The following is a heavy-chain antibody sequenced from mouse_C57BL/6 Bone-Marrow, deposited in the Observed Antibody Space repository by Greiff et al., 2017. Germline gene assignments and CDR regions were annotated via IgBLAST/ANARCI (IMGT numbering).Heavy chain of an antibody. CDR2: IYPGDGDT. J-gene: IGHJ2*01. Sequence: QVQLQQSGPELVKPGASVKISCTASGYAFSSSWMNWVKQRPGKGLEWIGRIYPGDGDTNYNGKFKGKATLTADKSSSTAYMQLSSLTSEDSAVYFCARHYGLDYWGQGTTLTVSS. D-gene: IGHD1-1*01. V-gene: IGHV1-82*01. CDR3: ARHYGLDY. CDR1: GYAFSSSW.